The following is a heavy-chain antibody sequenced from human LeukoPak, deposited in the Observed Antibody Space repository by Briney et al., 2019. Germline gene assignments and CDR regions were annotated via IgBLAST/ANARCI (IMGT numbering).Heavy chain of an antibody. D-gene: IGHD3-10*01. CDR1: GFTFSSYS. V-gene: IGHV3-48*04. Sequence: GGSLRLPCAASGFTFSSYSMNWVRQAPGKGLEWVSYISSSSSTIYYADSVKGRFTISRDNAKNSLYLQMNSLRAEDTAVYYCARDDGSGSHWGQGTLVTVSS. CDR3: ARDDGSGSH. J-gene: IGHJ4*02. CDR2: ISSSSSTI.